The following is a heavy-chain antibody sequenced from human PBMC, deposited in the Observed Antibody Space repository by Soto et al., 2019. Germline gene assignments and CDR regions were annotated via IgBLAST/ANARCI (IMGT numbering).Heavy chain of an antibody. J-gene: IGHJ4*02. Sequence: GGSLRLSCAASGFTFSIYGMHWVRQAPGKGLEWVAVIWYDGSNKYYADSVKGRFTISRDNSKNTLYPQMNSLRAEDTAVYYCARAPRYDSSGYNRYWGQGTLVTVSS. CDR3: ARAPRYDSSGYNRY. D-gene: IGHD3-22*01. CDR2: IWYDGSNK. CDR1: GFTFSIYG. V-gene: IGHV3-33*01.